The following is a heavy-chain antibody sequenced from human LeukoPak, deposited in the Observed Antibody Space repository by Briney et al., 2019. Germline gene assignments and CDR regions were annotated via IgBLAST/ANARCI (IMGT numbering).Heavy chain of an antibody. V-gene: IGHV3-74*01. CDR1: GFTLSNYW. J-gene: IGHJ4*02. Sequence: PGGSLRLSCAASGFTLSNYWMYWVRQDPGKGLVWVSGMKGDGSDITYADSVKGRFTISRDNAKNTVYLQMNSLRAEDTGVYYCARDLRAPPGYWGQGTLVTVSS. CDR2: MKGDGSDI. CDR3: ARDLRAPPGY. D-gene: IGHD7-27*01.